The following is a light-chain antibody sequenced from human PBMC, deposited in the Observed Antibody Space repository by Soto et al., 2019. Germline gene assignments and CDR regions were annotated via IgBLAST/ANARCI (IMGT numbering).Light chain of an antibody. CDR2: GAS. V-gene: IGKV1-39*01. CDR3: QQTYSMPRT. Sequence: DIPMTQSPSSLSASVGDRLTITCRASQSVVTYLNWYQQIPGKAPNLLIYGASSLQSGVPSRFSGSGSGTDFTLTINTLQPEDFATYYCQQTYSMPRTFGQGTKVEIK. J-gene: IGKJ1*01. CDR1: QSVVTY.